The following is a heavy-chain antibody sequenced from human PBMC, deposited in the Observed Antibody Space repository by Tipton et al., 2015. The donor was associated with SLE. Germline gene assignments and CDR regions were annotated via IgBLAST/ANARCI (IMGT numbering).Heavy chain of an antibody. D-gene: IGHD2-2*01. CDR1: GGSISSGNYF. V-gene: IGHV4-31*03. CDR2: IYYSGST. Sequence: TLSLTCTVSGGSISSGNYFWSWIRQHPGKGLEWIGYIYYSGSTYYNPSLKSRVTISMDTSENQFSLKMSSVTAADTAVYYCARDSRYQLTYYYMDVWGKGTTVTVSS. CDR3: ARDSRYQLTYYYMDV. J-gene: IGHJ6*03.